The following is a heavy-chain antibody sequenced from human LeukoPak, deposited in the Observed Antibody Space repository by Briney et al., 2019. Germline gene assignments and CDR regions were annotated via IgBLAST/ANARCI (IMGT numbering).Heavy chain of an antibody. D-gene: IGHD3-16*01. Sequence: ASVKVSCKASGGTFSSYAISWMRQAPGQGLEWMGGIIPIFGTANYAQKFQGRVTITADESTSTAYMELSSLRSEDTAVYYCARVAGGQRKRFADLWGQGTLVTVSS. V-gene: IGHV1-69*13. CDR1: GGTFSSYA. J-gene: IGHJ5*02. CDR3: ARVAGGQRKRFADL. CDR2: IIPIFGTA.